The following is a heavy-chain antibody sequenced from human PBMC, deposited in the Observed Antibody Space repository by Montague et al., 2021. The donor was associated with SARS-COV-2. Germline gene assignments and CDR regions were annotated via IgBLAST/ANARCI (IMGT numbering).Heavy chain of an antibody. CDR1: GGSISSRNC. D-gene: IGHD2-2*01. CDR3: APLGYCGSDNCYRVN. J-gene: IGHJ4*02. Sequence: SETLSLTCALSGGSISSRNCWSWVRQAPGKGLEWIGEIYHSGSTXYNPPLKSRVTISVDKSKNQFSLNLSSVTAADTAVYHCAPLGYCGSDNCYRVNWGQGTLVTVSS. V-gene: IGHV4-4*02. CDR2: IYHSGST.